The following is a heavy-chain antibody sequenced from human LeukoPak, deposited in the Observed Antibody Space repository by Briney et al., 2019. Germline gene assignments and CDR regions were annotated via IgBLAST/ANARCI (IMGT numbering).Heavy chain of an antibody. J-gene: IGHJ4*02. Sequence: SETLSPTCTVSGGSISSYYWSWIRQPPGKGLEWIGYIYYSGSTNYNPSLKSRVTISVDTSKNQFSLKLSSVTAADTAVYYCARPFRGSITPYFDYWGQGTLVTVSS. CDR1: GGSISSYY. V-gene: IGHV4-59*01. CDR2: IYYSGST. CDR3: ARPFRGSITPYFDY. D-gene: IGHD2/OR15-2a*01.